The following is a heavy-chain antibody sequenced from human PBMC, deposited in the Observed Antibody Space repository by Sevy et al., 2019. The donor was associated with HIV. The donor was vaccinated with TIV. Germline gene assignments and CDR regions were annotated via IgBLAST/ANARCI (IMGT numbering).Heavy chain of an antibody. J-gene: IGHJ4*02. CDR3: ARDRRVEFGGSDF. CDR1: GFTFSNHW. Sequence: GGSLRLSCIASGFTFSNHWMTWVRQAPGKELEWVANIKKDGTDKFYVDSVKGRFFISRDNANNSLYLQMNSLRVEDTAVYYCARDRRVEFGGSDFWGQGTRVTVSS. V-gene: IGHV3-7*03. D-gene: IGHD3-10*01. CDR2: IKKDGTDK.